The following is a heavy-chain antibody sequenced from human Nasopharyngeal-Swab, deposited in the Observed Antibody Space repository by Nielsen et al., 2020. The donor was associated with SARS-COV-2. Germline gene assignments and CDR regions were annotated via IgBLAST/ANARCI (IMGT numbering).Heavy chain of an antibody. CDR3: CREGSYYVAAFDI. Sequence: GESLKISCTGSGFTFRDDAVNWFRQAPGKGLEWVGLIKSEDYGETSEYAASVKGRFSISRDDSKSIAYLQMNSLRMEDTAVYFCCREGSYYVAAFDIWGQGIMVSVSS. CDR1: GFTFRDDA. V-gene: IGHV3-49*03. D-gene: IGHD3-10*02. J-gene: IGHJ3*02. CDR2: IKSEDYGETS.